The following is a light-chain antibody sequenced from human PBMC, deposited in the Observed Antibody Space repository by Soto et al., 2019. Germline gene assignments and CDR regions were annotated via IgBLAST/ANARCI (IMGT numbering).Light chain of an antibody. CDR2: GAS. J-gene: IGKJ1*01. V-gene: IGKV3-15*01. Sequence: EIVMTQSPATLSVSPGERATLSCRASQNINRYLAWYQQKPGQAPRLLIYGASPRATGIPARFSGSGSGTEFTLTISSLQSEDFAVYYCQQYSNWPRTFGQGTKVEIK. CDR3: QQYSNWPRT. CDR1: QNINRY.